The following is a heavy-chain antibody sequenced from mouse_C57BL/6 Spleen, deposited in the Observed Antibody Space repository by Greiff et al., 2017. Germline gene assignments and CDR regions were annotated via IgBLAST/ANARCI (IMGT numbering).Heavy chain of an antibody. D-gene: IGHD1-1*01. V-gene: IGHV5-4*01. Sequence: EVQRVESGGGLVKPGGSLKLSCAASGFTFSSYAMSWVRQTPEKRLEWVATISDGGSYTYYPDNVKGRFTISRDNAKNNLYLQMSHLKSEDTAMYYCARDPLLRLAYWGQGTLVTVSA. CDR2: ISDGGSYT. J-gene: IGHJ3*01. CDR3: ARDPLLRLAY. CDR1: GFTFSSYA.